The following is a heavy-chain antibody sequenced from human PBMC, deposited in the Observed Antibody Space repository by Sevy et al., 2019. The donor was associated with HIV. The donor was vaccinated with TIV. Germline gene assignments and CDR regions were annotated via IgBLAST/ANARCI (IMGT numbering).Heavy chain of an antibody. CDR1: GFTFSDYY. CDR3: AGMRSAARGKYYYGMDV. CDR2: ISGSGGST. Sequence: GGSLRLSCSASGFTFSDYYMSWIRQAPGKGLEWVSAISGSGGSTYYADSVKGRFTISRDNSKNTLYLQMNSLRAEDTAVYYCAGMRSAARGKYYYGMDVWGQGTTVTVSS. J-gene: IGHJ6*02. V-gene: IGHV3-23*01. D-gene: IGHD3-16*01.